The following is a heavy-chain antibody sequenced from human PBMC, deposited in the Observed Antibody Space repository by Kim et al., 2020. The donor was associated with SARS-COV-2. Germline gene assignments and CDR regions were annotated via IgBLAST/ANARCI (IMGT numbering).Heavy chain of an antibody. Sequence: GRFTISRDNSKNTLYLQMNSLRAEDTAVYYCAKWVQGIAVAGSLSDYFDYRGQGTLVTVSS. V-gene: IGHV3-23*01. CDR3: AKWVQGIAVAGSLSDYFDY. D-gene: IGHD6-19*01. J-gene: IGHJ4*02.